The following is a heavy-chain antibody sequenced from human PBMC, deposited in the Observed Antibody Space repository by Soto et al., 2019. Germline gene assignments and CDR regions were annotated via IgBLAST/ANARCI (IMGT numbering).Heavy chain of an antibody. D-gene: IGHD3-22*01. CDR1: GYGFTSYG. Sequence: GASVKVSWKAYGYGFTSYGMSWVRQAPGQGLEWMGWISAYNGYTNYAQKLQGRVTMTKDTSTSTAYMELGSLRSDDTAVYYCARDFDSSGYDYRGNDYWGQGTQVTVSS. CDR2: ISAYNGYT. CDR3: ARDFDSSGYDYRGNDY. V-gene: IGHV1-18*01. J-gene: IGHJ4*02.